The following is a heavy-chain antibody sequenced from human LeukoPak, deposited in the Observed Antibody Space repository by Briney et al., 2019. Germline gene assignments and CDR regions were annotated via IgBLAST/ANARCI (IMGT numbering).Heavy chain of an antibody. Sequence: GGSLRLSCAASGFTFDDYGMSWVRQAPGKGLEWVSGINWNGGSTGYADSVKGRFTISRDSAKNSLYLQMNSLRAEDTALYYCARSVAAAGPSLPLFDYWGQGTLVTVSS. J-gene: IGHJ4*02. D-gene: IGHD6-13*01. CDR1: GFTFDDYG. CDR3: ARSVAAAGPSLPLFDY. V-gene: IGHV3-20*04. CDR2: INWNGGST.